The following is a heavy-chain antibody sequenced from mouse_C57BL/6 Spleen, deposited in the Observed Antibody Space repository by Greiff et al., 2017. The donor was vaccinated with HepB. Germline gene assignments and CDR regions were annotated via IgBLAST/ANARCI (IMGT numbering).Heavy chain of an antibody. Sequence: VQLQESGPGLVAPSQSLSITCTVSGFSLTSYAISWVRQPPGKGLEWLGVIWTGGGTNYNSALKSRLSISKDNSKSQVFLKMNSLQTDDTARYYCARIYDGYYRGNFDYWGQGTTLTVSS. CDR2: IWTGGGT. V-gene: IGHV2-9-1*01. D-gene: IGHD2-3*01. CDR3: ARIYDGYYRGNFDY. CDR1: GFSLTSYA. J-gene: IGHJ2*01.